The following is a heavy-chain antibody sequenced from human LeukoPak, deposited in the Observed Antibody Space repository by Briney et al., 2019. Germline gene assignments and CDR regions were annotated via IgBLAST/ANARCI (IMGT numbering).Heavy chain of an antibody. J-gene: IGHJ4*02. Sequence: GASVKVSCKASGYTFTRYDINWVRQATGQGLEWMGWMNPNSGDRGYAQKFQGRVTMTRNPSISTAYMELSSLRAEDTALYYCAKDIGGGSSTTFDYWGQGTLVTVSS. CDR3: AKDIGGGSSTTFDY. CDR2: MNPNSGDR. D-gene: IGHD1-26*01. V-gene: IGHV1-8*01. CDR1: GYTFTRYD.